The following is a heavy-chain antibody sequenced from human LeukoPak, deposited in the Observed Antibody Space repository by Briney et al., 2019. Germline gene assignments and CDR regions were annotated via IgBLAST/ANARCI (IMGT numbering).Heavy chain of an antibody. Sequence: GASVNVSCKASGGTFSSYAISWVRQAPGQGLEWMGGIIPIFGTANYAQKFQGRVTITADESTSTAYMELSSLRSEDTAVYYCARDGVVGATTDYWGQGTLVTVSS. D-gene: IGHD1-26*01. CDR3: ARDGVVGATTDY. CDR2: IIPIFGTA. J-gene: IGHJ4*02. CDR1: GGTFSSYA. V-gene: IGHV1-69*13.